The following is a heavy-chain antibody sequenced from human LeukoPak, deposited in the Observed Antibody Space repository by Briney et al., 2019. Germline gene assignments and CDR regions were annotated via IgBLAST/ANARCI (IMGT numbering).Heavy chain of an antibody. CDR1: GGSFSGYY. Sequence: SETLSLTCAVYGGSFSGYYWSWIRQPPGKGLEWIGEINHSGSTNYNPSLKSRVTISVDTSKNQFSLKLSSVTAADTAVYYCARVPTTTGWYFDYWGQGTLVTVSS. V-gene: IGHV4-34*01. CDR2: INHSGST. J-gene: IGHJ4*02. CDR3: ARVPTTTGWYFDY. D-gene: IGHD4-17*01.